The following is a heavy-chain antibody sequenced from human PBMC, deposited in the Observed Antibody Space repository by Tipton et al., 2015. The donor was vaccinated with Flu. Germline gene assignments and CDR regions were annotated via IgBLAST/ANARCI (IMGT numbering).Heavy chain of an antibody. CDR1: GDSMNNYY. CDR3: GRGRAVDY. J-gene: IGHJ4*02. CDR2: IYGSGST. Sequence: GLVKPSETLSLTCTVYGDSMNNYYWSWIRQPAGKGLEWIGRIYGSGSTTYNPSLKSRVTMSLDRSKNQFSLSLRSVTAADTAVYYCGRGRAVDYWGQGTLVTVSS. V-gene: IGHV4-4*07.